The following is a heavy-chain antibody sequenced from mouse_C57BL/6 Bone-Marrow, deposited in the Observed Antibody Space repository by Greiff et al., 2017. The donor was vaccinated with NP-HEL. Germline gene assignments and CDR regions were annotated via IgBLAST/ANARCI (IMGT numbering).Heavy chain of an antibody. CDR2: IHPNSGST. CDR1: GYTFTSYW. CDR3: ARRFYYCYGVACFAF. J-gene: IGHJ3*01. V-gene: IGHV1-64*01. Sequence: QVQLQQPGAELVKPGASVKLSCKASGYTFTSYWMHWVKQRPEQGLEWIGMIHPNSGSTNYNAKFKGKATMTVDKSSSTAYMQLSSLTSEDSAVYYCARRFYYCYGVACFAFCDRGNLITVSA. D-gene: IGHD2-2*01.